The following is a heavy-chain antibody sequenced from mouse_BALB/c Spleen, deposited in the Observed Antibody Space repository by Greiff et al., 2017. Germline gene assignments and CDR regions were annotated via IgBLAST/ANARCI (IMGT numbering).Heavy chain of an antibody. CDR1: GYTFTSYW. D-gene: IGHD6-2*01. CDR3: ARSLPRLPFAY. V-gene: IGHV1-87*01. Sequence: VQLQQSGAELARPGASVKLSCKASGYTFTSYWMQWVKQRPGQGLEWIGAIYPGDGDTRYTQKFKGKATLTADKSSSTAYMQLSSLASEDSAVYYCARSLPRLPFAYWGQGTLVTVSA. CDR2: IYPGDGDT. J-gene: IGHJ3*01.